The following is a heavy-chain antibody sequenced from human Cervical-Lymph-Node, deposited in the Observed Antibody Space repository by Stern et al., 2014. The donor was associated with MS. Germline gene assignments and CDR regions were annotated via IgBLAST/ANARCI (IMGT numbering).Heavy chain of an antibody. CDR1: GFTFSGYG. CDR2: ISYDGSNR. J-gene: IGHJ4*02. CDR3: ARGRLEFSMIAADITQPFDH. V-gene: IGHV3-30*03. D-gene: IGHD3-22*01. Sequence: VQLVESGGGVVQPGRSLRLSCAASGFTFSGYGIHWVRQAPGKGLEWVAVISYDGSNRHYADSVKGRFTVSRDNSKNTLYLQMNSLRAEDTAVYFCARGRLEFSMIAADITQPFDHWGQGILVTVSS.